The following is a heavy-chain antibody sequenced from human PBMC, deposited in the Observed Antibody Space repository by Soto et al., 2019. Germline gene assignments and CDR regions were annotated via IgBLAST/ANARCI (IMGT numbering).Heavy chain of an antibody. J-gene: IGHJ6*02. CDR2: ISYDGSNK. CDR3: AKDKEKPSINYYYGTDV. D-gene: IGHD3-3*02. Sequence: PGGSLRLSCAASGFTFSSYGMHWVRQAPGKGLEWVAVISYDGSNKYYADSVKGRFTISRDNSKNTLYLQMNSLRAEDTAVYYCAKDKEKPSINYYYGTDVWGQGTTVTVSS. V-gene: IGHV3-30*18. CDR1: GFTFSSYG.